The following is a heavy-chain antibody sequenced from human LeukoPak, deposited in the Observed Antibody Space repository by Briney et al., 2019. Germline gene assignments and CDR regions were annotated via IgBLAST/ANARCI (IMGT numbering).Heavy chain of an antibody. CDR2: INSDGSST. CDR3: ARVYGSGSYYLFYFDY. J-gene: IGHJ4*02. CDR1: GFTFSSYW. Sequence: GGSLRLSCAASGFTFSSYWMYWVRQAPGKGLVWVSRINSDGSSTTYADSVKGRFTISRDNAKNTLYLQMNSLRAEDTAVYYCARVYGSGSYYLFYFDYWGQGTLVTVSS. D-gene: IGHD3-10*01. V-gene: IGHV3-74*01.